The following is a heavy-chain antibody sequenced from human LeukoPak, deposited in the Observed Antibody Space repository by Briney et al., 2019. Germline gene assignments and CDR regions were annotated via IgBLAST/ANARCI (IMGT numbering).Heavy chain of an antibody. J-gene: IGHJ4*02. D-gene: IGHD2/OR15-2a*01. CDR2: IIPVFGVA. V-gene: IGHV1-69*04. Sequence: SVKVSCKASGGTFSSYSISWVRQAPGQGLEWMGRIIPVFGVANNAQKFQGRVTITADKSTSTAYMELSSLRSEDTAMYYCARDRDGNSHYWGQGTLVTVSS. CDR1: GGTFSSYS. CDR3: ARDRDGNSHY.